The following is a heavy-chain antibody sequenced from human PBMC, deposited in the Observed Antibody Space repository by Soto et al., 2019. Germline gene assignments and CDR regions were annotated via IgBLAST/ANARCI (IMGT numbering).Heavy chain of an antibody. Sequence: QVQLVQSGAEVKKPGASVKVSCKASGYTFSSYGISWVRQAPGQGLEWMGWISAYNGNTMYAQKVQGRVTMTTDTSKSTDYMELRSLRSDDTALYYCARREVGTTLVFDYWGQGTLVTVSS. J-gene: IGHJ4*02. CDR3: ARREVGTTLVFDY. V-gene: IGHV1-18*01. D-gene: IGHD1-26*01. CDR2: ISAYNGNT. CDR1: GYTFSSYG.